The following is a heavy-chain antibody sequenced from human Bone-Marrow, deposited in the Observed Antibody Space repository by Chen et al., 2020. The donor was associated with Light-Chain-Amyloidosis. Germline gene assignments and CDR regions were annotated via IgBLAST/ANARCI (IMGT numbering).Heavy chain of an antibody. V-gene: IGHV4-30-4*01. D-gene: IGHD3-10*01. Sequence: QVQLQESGPGLVKPSQTLSLTCTVSGGSINNDNYFWSWIRQSPGKGLEWIGYIHYTGSAHYNPSLRSRVSMSVDTSQEQFFLELNSVTAADTAVYYCASEVIRLIQGLTNDAFDIWGHGTMVTVSS. CDR3: ASEVIRLIQGLTNDAFDI. CDR1: GGSINNDNYF. J-gene: IGHJ3*02. CDR2: IHYTGSA.